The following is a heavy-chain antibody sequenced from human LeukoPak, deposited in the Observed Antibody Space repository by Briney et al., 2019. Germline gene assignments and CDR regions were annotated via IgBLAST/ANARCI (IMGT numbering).Heavy chain of an antibody. D-gene: IGHD3-10*01. CDR2: INSDESST. CDR1: GFTFSTYW. CDR3: ASSTRGVFDY. Sequence: GGSLGLSCAASGFTFSTYWMHWVRQAPGKGLVWVSRINSDESSTMYADSVKGRFTISRDNAKNTLYLQMNSLRAEDTAVYFCASSTRGVFDYWGQGTLVTVSS. V-gene: IGHV3-74*03. J-gene: IGHJ4*02.